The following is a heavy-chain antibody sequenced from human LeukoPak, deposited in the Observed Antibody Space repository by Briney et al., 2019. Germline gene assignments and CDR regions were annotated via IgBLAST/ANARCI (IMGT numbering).Heavy chain of an antibody. J-gene: IGHJ4*02. Sequence: PSETLSLTCTVSGGSFSNYFRGWIRQPPGRGLEWSGYVHNSGSTTYSPSLKSRGTIVLDTSRNQSSLRLSSVTAADTAVYYCTQGAGWLIDYWGQGILVSVSS. CDR1: GGSFSNYF. CDR3: TQGAGWLIDY. D-gene: IGHD3-16*01. CDR2: VHNSGST. V-gene: IGHV4-59*03.